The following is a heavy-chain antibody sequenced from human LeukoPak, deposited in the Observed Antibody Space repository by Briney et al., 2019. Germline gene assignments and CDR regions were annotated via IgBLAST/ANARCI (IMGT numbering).Heavy chain of an antibody. D-gene: IGHD3-16*02. V-gene: IGHV3-48*01. CDR2: ISSSSNTI. Sequence: GGSLRLSCAASGFTFSTYSMNWVRQAPGKGLEWVSYISSSSNTIYYADSVKGRFTISRDNAKNSLYLQMSSLRAEDTAVYYCARSPPGVMITFGGVIAYFDYWGQGTLVTVSS. J-gene: IGHJ4*02. CDR1: GFTFSTYS. CDR3: ARSPPGVMITFGGVIAYFDY.